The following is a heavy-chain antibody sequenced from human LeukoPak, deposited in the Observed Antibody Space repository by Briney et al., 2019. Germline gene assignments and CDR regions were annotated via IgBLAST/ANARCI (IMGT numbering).Heavy chain of an antibody. V-gene: IGHV1-46*01. CDR3: ARAAESNAFDI. CDR1: GYTFTSYY. J-gene: IGHJ3*02. Sequence: ASVKVSCKASGYTFTSYYMHWVRQAPGQGLEGMGLINPSGGSTSYAQKFQGRVTMTRDTSTSTVYMELSSLRSEDTAVYYCARAAESNAFDIWGQGTMVTVSS. CDR2: INPSGGST.